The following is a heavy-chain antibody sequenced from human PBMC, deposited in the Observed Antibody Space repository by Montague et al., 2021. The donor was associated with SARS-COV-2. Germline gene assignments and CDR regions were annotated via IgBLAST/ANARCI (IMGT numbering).Heavy chain of an antibody. CDR1: GSSISSSSYY. V-gene: IGHV4-39*01. CDR2: TYYSGST. CDR3: ARHSGRDTIFGVVIIPDAFDI. D-gene: IGHD3-3*01. J-gene: IGHJ3*02. Sequence: SETLSLTCTVSGSSISSSSYYWGWIRQPPGKGLEWIGSTYYSGSTYYSPSLKSRVTISVDTSKNQISLKLSSVTAADTAVYYCARHSGRDTIFGVVIIPDAFDIWGQGTMVTVSS.